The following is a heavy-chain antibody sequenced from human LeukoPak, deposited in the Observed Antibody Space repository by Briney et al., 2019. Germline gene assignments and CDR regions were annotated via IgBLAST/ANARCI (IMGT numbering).Heavy chain of an antibody. D-gene: IGHD2-2*02. Sequence: ASVKVSCKASGYTFTSYDINWVRQATGQGLEWMGWMNPNSGNTGYAQKFQGRVTITRNTSISTAYMELSSLRSEDTAVYYCARAPVVPAAIPRANWFDPWGQGTLVTVSS. J-gene: IGHJ5*02. CDR1: GYTFTSYD. V-gene: IGHV1-8*03. CDR2: MNPNSGNT. CDR3: ARAPVVPAAIPRANWFDP.